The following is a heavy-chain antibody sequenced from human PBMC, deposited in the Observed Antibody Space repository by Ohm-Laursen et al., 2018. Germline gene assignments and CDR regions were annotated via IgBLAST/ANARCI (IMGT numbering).Heavy chain of an antibody. CDR1: GFALRSYE. CDR2: ISSSDSTI. D-gene: IGHD6-19*01. V-gene: IGHV3-48*03. CDR3: ARVNRIGLARNQKYYYYGMDV. J-gene: IGHJ6*02. Sequence: SLRLSCAASGFALRSYEMNWVRQAPGKGLEWVSYISSSDSTIYYADSVKGRFTISRDIAKNSLYLQMNSLRAEDTAVYYCARVNRIGLARNQKYYYYGMDVWGQGTTVTVSS.